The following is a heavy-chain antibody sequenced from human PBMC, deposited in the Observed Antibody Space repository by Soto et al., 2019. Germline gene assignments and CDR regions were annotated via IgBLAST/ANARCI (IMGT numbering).Heavy chain of an antibody. J-gene: IGHJ3*02. CDR3: ARAYPSRYDASDI. CDR1: GGSISRSSYY. Sequence: AETLAVTFTGSGGSISRSSYYWGWIRQPPVKVLEWIGSIYYSGTTYYNPSLKRPVTISVYTSKNKFSLKLSSVTAADTSVYYCARAYPSRYDASDIWGQWTIVTVSS. D-gene: IGHD6-13*01. CDR2: IYYSGTT. V-gene: IGHV4-39*01.